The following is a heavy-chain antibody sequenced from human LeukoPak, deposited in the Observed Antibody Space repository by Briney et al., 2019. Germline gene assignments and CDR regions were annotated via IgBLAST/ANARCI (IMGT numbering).Heavy chain of an antibody. CDR1: GYSFTSYW. CDR3: ARFGIYYGSGSYYNKFDY. D-gene: IGHD3-10*01. Sequence: GESLKISCKGSGYSFTSYWIGWVRQMPGKGLEWMGIIYPGDSDTRYSPSFQGQVTISADKSISTAYLQWSSLKASDTAMYYCARFGIYYGSGSYYNKFDYWGQGTLVTVSS. CDR2: IYPGDSDT. J-gene: IGHJ4*02. V-gene: IGHV5-51*01.